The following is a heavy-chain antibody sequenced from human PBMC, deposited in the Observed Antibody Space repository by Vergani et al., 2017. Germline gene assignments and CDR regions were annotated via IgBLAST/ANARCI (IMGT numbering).Heavy chain of an antibody. D-gene: IGHD3-3*01. CDR2: IKSKTDGGTT. J-gene: IGHJ6*02. Sequence: EVQLVESGGGLVKPGGSLRLSCAASGFTFSNAWMSWVRQAPGKGLEWVGRIKSKTDGGTTDYAAPVKGRFTISRDDSKNTLYLQMNSRKTEDTAVYYCTTDAYYDFWSGYYTDYYYGMDVWSQGTTVTVSS. V-gene: IGHV3-15*01. CDR3: TTDAYYDFWSGYYTDYYYGMDV. CDR1: GFTFSNAW.